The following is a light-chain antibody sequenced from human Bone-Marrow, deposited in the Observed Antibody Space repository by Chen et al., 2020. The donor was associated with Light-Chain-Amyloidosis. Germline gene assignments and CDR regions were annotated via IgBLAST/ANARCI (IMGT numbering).Light chain of an antibody. J-gene: IGKJ2*01. CDR2: KAS. V-gene: IGKV1-5*03. CDR1: PDIGDC. CDR3: QQYKSYTFT. Sequence: DIRMTQSPPTLSASVGDRVTITCRASPDIGDCLAWFQQKPGKAPNLLIYKASNLQSGVPSRFTGSGSGTEFTLTIDSLQPDDFALYFCQQYKSYTFTFGQGTQL.